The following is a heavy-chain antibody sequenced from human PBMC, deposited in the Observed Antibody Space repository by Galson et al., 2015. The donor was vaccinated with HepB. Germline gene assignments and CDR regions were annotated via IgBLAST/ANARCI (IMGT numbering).Heavy chain of an antibody. J-gene: IGHJ4*02. D-gene: IGHD3-22*01. CDR1: GGSFSGYY. V-gene: IGHV4-34*01. Sequence: LSLTCAVYGGSFSGYYWNWIRQPPGKGLEWIGEVNRGGSTKYNPSLKSRVTMSVDTSKNQFSLRLSSVTAADTAMYYCARDAYSSSLGGFDSWGQGTLVTVSS. CDR2: VNRGGST. CDR3: ARDAYSSSLGGFDS.